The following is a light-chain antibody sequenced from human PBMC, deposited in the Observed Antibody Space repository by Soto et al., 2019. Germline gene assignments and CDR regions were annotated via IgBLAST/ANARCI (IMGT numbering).Light chain of an antibody. CDR2: GAS. V-gene: IGKV3-20*01. J-gene: IGKJ4*01. CDR3: QPYNNWPLT. Sequence: EIVLTQSPGTLSLSPGERATLSCRASQSVSSSYLAWYQQKPGQAPRLLIYGASSRATGIPDRFSGSGSGPEFTLTISSLQSEDFAIYYCQPYNNWPLTFGGGTKVDIK. CDR1: QSVSSSY.